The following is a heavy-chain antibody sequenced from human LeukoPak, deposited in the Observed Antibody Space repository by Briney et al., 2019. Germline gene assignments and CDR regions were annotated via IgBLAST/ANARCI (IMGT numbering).Heavy chain of an antibody. CDR1: GVSFSTYY. D-gene: IGHD5-12*01. V-gene: IGHV4-59*01. CDR3: ARGGGYASPIGY. Sequence: SETLSLTCTLSGVSFSTYYWSWIRQPPGKGLEWVGYIYHSGSTHYNPSLKSRVTISVDTSNNQFAQKLSSVTAADTAVYYCARGGGYASPIGYWGQGALVTVSS. J-gene: IGHJ4*02. CDR2: IYHSGST.